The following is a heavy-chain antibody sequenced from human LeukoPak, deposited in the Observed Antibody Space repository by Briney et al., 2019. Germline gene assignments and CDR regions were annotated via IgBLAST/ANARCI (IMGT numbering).Heavy chain of an antibody. V-gene: IGHV4-39*01. J-gene: IGHJ5*02. Sequence: PSETLSLTCTVSGGSISSYYWGWIRQPPGKGLEWIGSIYYSGSTYYNPSLKSRVTISVDTSKNQSSLKLSSVTAADTAVYYCARHSNLGDYDDPVWFDPWGQGTLVTVSS. CDR1: GGSISSYY. CDR3: ARHSNLGDYDDPVWFDP. CDR2: IYYSGST. D-gene: IGHD4-17*01.